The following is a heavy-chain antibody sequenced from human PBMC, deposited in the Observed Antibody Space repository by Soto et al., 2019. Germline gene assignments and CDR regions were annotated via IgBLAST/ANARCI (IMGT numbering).Heavy chain of an antibody. J-gene: IGHJ4*02. D-gene: IGHD5-18*01. Sequence: TSETLSLTCTVSGGSISSYYWSWIRQPPGKGLEWIGYIYYSGSTNYNPSLKSRVTISVDTSKNQFSLKLTSVTAADTAVYYCARDRDGYSPYDYWGQGTLVTVSS. CDR3: ARDRDGYSPYDY. CDR1: GGSISSYY. CDR2: IYYSGST. V-gene: IGHV4-59*01.